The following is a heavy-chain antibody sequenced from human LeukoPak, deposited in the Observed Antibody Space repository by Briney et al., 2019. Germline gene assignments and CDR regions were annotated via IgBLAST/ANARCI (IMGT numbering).Heavy chain of an antibody. CDR3: ARDFDYGSGSYYDY. CDR2: ISTCGST. J-gene: IGHJ4*02. Sequence: SETLSLTCTVSGGSISSYYWSWIRQPAGKGLEWIGRISTCGSTNYNPPLKSRVTMSEDTSKNQFSLKLSSVTAADTAVYYCARDFDYGSGSYYDYWGQGTLVTVSS. D-gene: IGHD3-10*01. CDR1: GGSISSYY. V-gene: IGHV4-4*07.